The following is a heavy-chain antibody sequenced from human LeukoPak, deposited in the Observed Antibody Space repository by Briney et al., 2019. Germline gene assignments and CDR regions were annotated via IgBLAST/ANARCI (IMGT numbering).Heavy chain of an antibody. CDR1: GFTFSSFS. D-gene: IGHD3-16*01. Sequence: GGSLRLSCAASGFTFSSFSMNWVRQAPGKGLAWVSFISSSGTTIYYADSVKGRFTISRDNAKNSLYLQMNSLRAEDTAVYYCARDLGGGTGFDYWGQGTLVTVSS. CDR2: ISSSGTTI. J-gene: IGHJ4*02. V-gene: IGHV3-48*04. CDR3: ARDLGGGTGFDY.